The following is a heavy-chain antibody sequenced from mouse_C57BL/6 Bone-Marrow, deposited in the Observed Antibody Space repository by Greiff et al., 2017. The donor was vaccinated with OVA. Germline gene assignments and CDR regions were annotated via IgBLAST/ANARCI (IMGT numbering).Heavy chain of an antibody. Sequence: EVKLVESGEGLVKPGGSLKLSCAASGFTFSSYAMSWVRQTPEKRLEWVAYISSGGDYIYYADTVKGRFTISRDNARNTLYLQMSSLKSEDTAMYYCTRDRLLGYYDAMDYWGQGTSVTVSS. CDR2: ISSGGDYI. CDR3: TRDRLLGYYDAMDY. D-gene: IGHD2-1*01. J-gene: IGHJ4*01. CDR1: GFTFSSYA. V-gene: IGHV5-9-1*02.